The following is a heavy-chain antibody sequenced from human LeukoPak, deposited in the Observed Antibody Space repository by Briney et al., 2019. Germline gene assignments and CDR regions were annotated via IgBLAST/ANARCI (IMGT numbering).Heavy chain of an antibody. D-gene: IGHD3-10*01. V-gene: IGHV1-2*02. CDR1: GYTFTGYY. J-gene: IGHJ6*03. CDR3: ASRSGSDYYYYYMDV. CDR2: INPNSGGT. Sequence: ASVKVSCKASGYTFTGYYMHWVRQAPGQGLEWMGWINPNSGGTNYAQKFQGRVTMTRDTSISTAYMELSRLRSDDTAVYYCASRSGSDYYYYYMDVWGKGTTVTVSS.